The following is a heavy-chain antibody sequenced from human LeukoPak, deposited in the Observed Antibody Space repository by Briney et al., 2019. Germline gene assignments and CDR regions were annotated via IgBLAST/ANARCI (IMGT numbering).Heavy chain of an antibody. J-gene: IGHJ4*02. V-gene: IGHV3-64D*06. CDR3: VKGSSTSYTAVIDY. CDR1: GFTFSSYA. D-gene: IGHD2-2*01. CDR2: ISSNGGST. Sequence: GGSLRLSCSASGFTFSSYAMHWVRQAPGKGLEYVSAISSNGGSTYYADSVKGRFTISRDNSKKTLYLQMSSLRAEDTAVYYCVKGSSTSYTAVIDYWGQGTLVTVSS.